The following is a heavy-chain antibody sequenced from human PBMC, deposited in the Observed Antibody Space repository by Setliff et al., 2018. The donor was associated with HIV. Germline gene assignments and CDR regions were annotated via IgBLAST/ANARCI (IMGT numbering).Heavy chain of an antibody. Sequence: PSETLSLTCTLFGGSISTVTYYWAWIRQPPGKGLEWIGNVHYSGNTYYTSSLQSRVIISADTSKSQFYLRLSSVTAADTGVYYCARVRGNSSSSRDFYYHNMEFWGKGTTVTVSS. D-gene: IGHD6-6*01. CDR3: ARVRGNSSSSRDFYYHNMEF. V-gene: IGHV4-39*02. CDR1: GGSISTVTYY. CDR2: VHYSGNT. J-gene: IGHJ6*03.